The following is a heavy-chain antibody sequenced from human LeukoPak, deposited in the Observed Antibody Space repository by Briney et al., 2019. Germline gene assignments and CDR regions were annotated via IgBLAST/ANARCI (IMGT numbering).Heavy chain of an antibody. CDR3: ARGAGVVAAKYYYYYGMDV. Sequence: PSETLSLTCTVSGGSISSSSYYWGWIRQPPGKGLEWIGSIYYSGSTYYNPSLKSRVTISVDTSKNQFSLKLSSVTAADTAVYYCARGAGVVAAKYYYYYGMDVWGQGTTVTVSS. J-gene: IGHJ6*02. V-gene: IGHV4-39*07. CDR1: GGSISSSSYY. CDR2: IYYSGST. D-gene: IGHD2-15*01.